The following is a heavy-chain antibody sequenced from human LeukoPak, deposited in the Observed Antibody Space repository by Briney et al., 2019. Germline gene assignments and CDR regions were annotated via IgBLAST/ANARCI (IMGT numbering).Heavy chain of an antibody. Sequence: GGSLRLSCAASGFTFSSFGMHWVRQAPGKGLEWVAFIRYDGSNKYYADSVQGRFTISRDNSKNTLYLQMNSLRAEDTAVYYCAKDSERYSSGWSNSYYFDYWGLGTLVTVSS. D-gene: IGHD6-19*01. J-gene: IGHJ4*02. V-gene: IGHV3-30*02. CDR3: AKDSERYSSGWSNSYYFDY. CDR1: GFTFSSFG. CDR2: IRYDGSNK.